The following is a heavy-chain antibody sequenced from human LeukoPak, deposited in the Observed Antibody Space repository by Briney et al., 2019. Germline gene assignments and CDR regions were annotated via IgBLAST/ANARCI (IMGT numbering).Heavy chain of an antibody. CDR1: GFTFSSYS. V-gene: IGHV3-48*01. CDR3: ARDRTVGAPDY. CDR2: ISSSSSTI. J-gene: IGHJ4*02. D-gene: IGHD1-26*01. Sequence: GGSLRLSCAASGFTFSSYSMNWVRQAPGKGLEWVSYISSSSSTIYYADSVKGRFTISRDNAKNSLYLQMNSLRAEDTAVYYCARDRTVGAPDYWGQGTLVTVSS.